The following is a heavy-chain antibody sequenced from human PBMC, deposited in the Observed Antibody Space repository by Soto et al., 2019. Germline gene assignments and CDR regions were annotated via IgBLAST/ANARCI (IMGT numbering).Heavy chain of an antibody. J-gene: IGHJ4*02. Sequence: SETLSLTCTVSGGSISTYYWSWIRQPPGKGLEWIGYVYYTGTTNYNPSLESRVTISVDTSKNQFSLKLSSVTAADTAVYYCARATYYYDRSGYLYNFDDWGQGTLVTVSS. CDR1: GGSISTYY. D-gene: IGHD3-22*01. V-gene: IGHV4-59*01. CDR2: VYYTGTT. CDR3: ARATYYYDRSGYLYNFDD.